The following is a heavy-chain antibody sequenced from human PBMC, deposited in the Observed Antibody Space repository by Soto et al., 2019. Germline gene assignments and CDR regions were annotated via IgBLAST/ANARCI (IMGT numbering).Heavy chain of an antibody. D-gene: IGHD3-22*01. J-gene: IGHJ4*02. CDR3: ARDGGYYDSSACPDY. CDR1: GFTFSSYS. CDR2: ISSSSSYI. V-gene: IGHV3-21*01. Sequence: PGGSLRLSCAASGFTFSSYSMNWVRQAPGKGLEWVSSISSSSSYIYYADSVKGRFTISRDNAKNSLYLQMNSLRAEDTAVYYCARDGGYYDSSACPDYWGQGTLVTVSS.